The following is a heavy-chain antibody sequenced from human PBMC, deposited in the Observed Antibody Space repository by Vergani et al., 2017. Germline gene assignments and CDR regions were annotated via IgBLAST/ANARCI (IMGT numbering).Heavy chain of an antibody. CDR1: GFSLSTSGVG. V-gene: IGHV2-5*01. J-gene: IGHJ4*02. CDR2: IYWNDDK. CDR3: AHSRSSARGRYFDWLSNYFDY. D-gene: IGHD3-9*01. Sequence: QITLKESGPTLVKPTQTLTLTCTFSGFSLSTSGVGVGWIRQPPGKALEWLALIYWNDDKRYSPSLKSRLTITKDTSKNQVVLTMTNMDPVDTATYYCAHSRSSARGRYFDWLSNYFDYWGQGTLVTVSS.